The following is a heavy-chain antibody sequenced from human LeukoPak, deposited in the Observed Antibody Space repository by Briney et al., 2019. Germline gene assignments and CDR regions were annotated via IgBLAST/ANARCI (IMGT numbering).Heavy chain of an antibody. J-gene: IGHJ4*02. D-gene: IGHD3-3*01. Sequence: GASVKVSCKASGYTFTSYAMHWVRQAPGQRLEWMGWINAGNGNTKYSQKFQGRVTITRDTSASTAYMELSSLRAEDTAVYYCAKDWSSSGFWSAYDDYWGQGTLVTVSS. CDR3: AKDWSSSGFWSAYDDY. CDR2: INAGNGNT. V-gene: IGHV1-3*01. CDR1: GYTFTSYA.